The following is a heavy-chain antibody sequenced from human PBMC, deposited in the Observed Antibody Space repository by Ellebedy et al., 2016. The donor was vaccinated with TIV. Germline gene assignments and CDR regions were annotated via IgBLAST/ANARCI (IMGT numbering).Heavy chain of an antibody. CDR1: GFSFSSYW. CDR3: ATDGSFGDYRSPTHAFVM. V-gene: IGHV3-7*01. J-gene: IGHJ3*02. CDR2: INQDGREK. Sequence: GGSLRLSCAASGFSFSSYWMAWVRQAPGKGLEWVANINQDGREKYYVDSVKGRFTISRDNAKSSLYLQMNSLRAEDTAVYYCATDGSFGDYRSPTHAFVMWGQGTMVAVSS. D-gene: IGHD4-17*01.